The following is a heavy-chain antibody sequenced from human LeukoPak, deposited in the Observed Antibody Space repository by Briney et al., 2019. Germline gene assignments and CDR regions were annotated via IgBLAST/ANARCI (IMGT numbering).Heavy chain of an antibody. CDR3: ASTERCSTTCPLDY. D-gene: IGHD2-2*01. CDR1: GGPFRGYY. CDR2: INHSGST. Sequence: SDTLSLTCAVYGGPFRGYYWSWIRQPPGKGLEWIGEINHSGSTNYNPSLKSRITISLDTSMKKFSLKLNSVTAADTAVYYCASTERCSTTCPLDYWGQGTLVTVSS. J-gene: IGHJ4*02. V-gene: IGHV4-34*01.